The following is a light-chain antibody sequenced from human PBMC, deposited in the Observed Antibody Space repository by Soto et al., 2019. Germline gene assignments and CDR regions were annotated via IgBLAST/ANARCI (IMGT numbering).Light chain of an antibody. J-gene: IGLJ1*01. CDR3: VSDTSSTTYV. CDR2: DVD. V-gene: IGLV2-14*03. CDR1: SSDVGGSNF. Sequence: QSALTQPASVSDSPGQSITISCTGTSSDVGGSNFVSCYQQHAGKPPKLIIYDVDNRPSGVSNRFSGSKSGSTASLIISRLQTEDEADYYCVSDTSSTTYVFGTGTKVTVL.